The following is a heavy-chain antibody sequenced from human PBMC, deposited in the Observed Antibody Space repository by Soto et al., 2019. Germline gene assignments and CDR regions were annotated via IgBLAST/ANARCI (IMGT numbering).Heavy chain of an antibody. V-gene: IGHV3-74*01. CDR2: INGDGSST. J-gene: IGHJ6*02. Sequence: EVQLVESGGGLVQPGGSLRLSCAASGFTFSTFWMHWVRQAPGKGLVWVSRINGDGSSTNDADSVKGRFTTSRDNANDTLWLQMNSLRAEDAAVYYCAREGQRRNGMDVWGQGTKVTVS. CDR3: AREGQRRNGMDV. CDR1: GFTFSTFW.